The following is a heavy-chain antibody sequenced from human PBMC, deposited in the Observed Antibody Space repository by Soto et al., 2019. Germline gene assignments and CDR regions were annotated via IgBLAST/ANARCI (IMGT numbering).Heavy chain of an antibody. Sequence: VQLLESGGGLVQPGGSLRLSCAASGFTFSSYAMSWVRQAPGKGLEWVSAISGSGGSTFYADSVKGRFTISRDNSKNTLYLQMNSLRAEDTAVYYCAKDQRMSIAAWDYWGQGTLVTVSS. CDR2: ISGSGGST. J-gene: IGHJ4*02. D-gene: IGHD6-6*01. CDR1: GFTFSSYA. CDR3: AKDQRMSIAAWDY. V-gene: IGHV3-23*01.